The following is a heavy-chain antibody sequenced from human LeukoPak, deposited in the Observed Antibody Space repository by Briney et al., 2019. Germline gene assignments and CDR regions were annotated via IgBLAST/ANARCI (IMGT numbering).Heavy chain of an antibody. CDR2: INHSGST. CDR1: GGSLSGYY. Sequence: SETLSLTCAVSGGSLSGYYWTWIRQPPGKGLEWIGEINHSGSTNYNPSLKSRVTISVDTSKNQFSLKLSSVTAADTAVYYCARGALLYYFDYWGQGTLVTVSS. V-gene: IGHV4-34*01. CDR3: ARGALLYYFDY. D-gene: IGHD2/OR15-2a*01. J-gene: IGHJ4*02.